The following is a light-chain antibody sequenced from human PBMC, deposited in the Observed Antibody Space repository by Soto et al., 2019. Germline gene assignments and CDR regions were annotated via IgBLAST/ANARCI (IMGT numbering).Light chain of an antibody. J-gene: IGKJ1*01. CDR3: QHYNSYSEE. V-gene: IGKV1-5*03. CDR2: KAS. CDR1: QTISSW. Sequence: DIQMTQSPSTLSVSVGDRFTITCRASQTISSWLAWYQQKPGKAPKLLIYKASTLKSGVPSRFSGSGSGTEFTLTISSLQPDDFATYYCQHYNSYSEEFGQGTKVDI.